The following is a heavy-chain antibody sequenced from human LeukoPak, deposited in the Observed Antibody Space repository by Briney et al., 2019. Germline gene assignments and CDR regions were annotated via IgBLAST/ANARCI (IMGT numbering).Heavy chain of an antibody. CDR1: GFTFSSYW. V-gene: IGHV3-7*04. J-gene: IGHJ4*02. D-gene: IGHD3-9*01. CDR3: ATDYDILTGPSIGY. Sequence: GGSLRLSCAASGFTFSSYWMSWVRQAPGKGLEWVANIKQDGSEKYYVDSVKGRFTISRDNAKNSLYLQMNSLRAEDTAVYYCATDYDILTGPSIGYWGQGTLVTVSS. CDR2: IKQDGSEK.